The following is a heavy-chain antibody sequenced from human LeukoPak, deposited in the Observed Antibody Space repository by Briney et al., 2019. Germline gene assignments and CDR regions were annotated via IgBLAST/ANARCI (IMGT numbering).Heavy chain of an antibody. CDR1: GFTVSSNY. CDR3: ARGGLPKVGLAYYYYMDV. D-gene: IGHD3/OR15-3a*01. CDR2: IYSGGST. Sequence: GGSLRLSCAASGFTVSSNYMSWVRQAPGKGLEWVSVIYSGGSTYYADSVKGRFTISRDNSKNTLYLQMNSLRAEDTAVYYCARGGLPKVGLAYYYYMDVWGKGTTVTVSS. J-gene: IGHJ6*03. V-gene: IGHV3-53*05.